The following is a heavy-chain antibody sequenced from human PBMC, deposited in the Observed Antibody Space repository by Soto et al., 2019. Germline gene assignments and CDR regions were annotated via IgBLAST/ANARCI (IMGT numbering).Heavy chain of an antibody. CDR3: VITRTENYYGMNV. CDR2: INSDGSST. D-gene: IGHD3-10*01. Sequence: PGGSLRLSCAASGFTFSSYCMHWVRQAPGKGLVWVSRINSDGSSTSYADSVKGRFNISRDNAKNTLYLQVNSLRAEDTAVYYCVITRTENYYGMNVCGQRTKV. V-gene: IGHV3-74*01. J-gene: IGHJ6*02. CDR1: GFTFSSYC.